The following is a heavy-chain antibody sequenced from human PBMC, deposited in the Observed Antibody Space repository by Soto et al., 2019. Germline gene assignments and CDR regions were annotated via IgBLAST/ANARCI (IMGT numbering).Heavy chain of an antibody. Sequence: QVQLVQSGAEVKKPGASVKVSCKASGYTFTDYYMHWVRKAPGQGVEWMGIINPSGGTTRNAQKFQGRVNKTRDTSTSTVYMEVSSLRSEVTALYYCARCAHCSGGSSSDPAIDFDYCGQGTLVTVSS. CDR1: GYTFTDYY. CDR3: ARCAHCSGGSSSDPAIDFDY. J-gene: IGHJ4*02. CDR2: INPSGGTT. D-gene: IGHD2-15*01. V-gene: IGHV1-46*01.